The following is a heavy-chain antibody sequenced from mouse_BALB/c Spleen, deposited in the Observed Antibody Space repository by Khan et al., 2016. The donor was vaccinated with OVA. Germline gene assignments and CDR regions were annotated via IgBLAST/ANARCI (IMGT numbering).Heavy chain of an antibody. Sequence: EVQLQQSGAELVKPGASVKLSCSASGFNIKDTYIHWVKQRPEQGLEWIGRIDPPNDDSKYGPKFQDKATFTADTSSNTVYLQLSSLTSEDTAVYYCATLYGNPFAYCGQGTLVSVSA. J-gene: IGHJ3*01. CDR1: GFNIKDTY. CDR2: IDPPNDDS. CDR3: ATLYGNPFAY. V-gene: IGHV14-3*02. D-gene: IGHD2-1*01.